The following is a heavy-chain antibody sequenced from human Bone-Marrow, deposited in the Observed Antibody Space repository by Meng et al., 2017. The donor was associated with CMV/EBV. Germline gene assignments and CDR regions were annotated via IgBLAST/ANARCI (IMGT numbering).Heavy chain of an antibody. D-gene: IGHD4-11*01. CDR2: ISRSGST. Sequence: SETLSLTCTVSGGSISSYYWSWIRQPPGKGLEWIGSISRSGSTNYNPSLKSRVTFSVDTSKNQFSLNLTSVTAADTAVYYCARDYRQGADYYFDYWGQGTLVTVSS. V-gene: IGHV4-59*01. CDR1: GGSISSYY. J-gene: IGHJ4*02. CDR3: ARDYRQGADYYFDY.